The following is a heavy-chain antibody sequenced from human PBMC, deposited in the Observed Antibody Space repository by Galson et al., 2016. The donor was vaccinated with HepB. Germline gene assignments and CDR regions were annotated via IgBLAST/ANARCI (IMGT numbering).Heavy chain of an antibody. CDR2: ISSRGANL. D-gene: IGHD1-26*01. V-gene: IGHV3-11*01. J-gene: IGHJ4*02. CDR1: GFIFSDYY. CDR3: ARGKGGSFLDH. Sequence: SLRLSCAASGFIFSDYYMSWIRQTPGKGLEWLAHISSRGANLYYPDSLKGRFTISRDNAKNSLYLQMNSLRAEDTAVYYCARGKGGSFLDHWGQGAQVTVS.